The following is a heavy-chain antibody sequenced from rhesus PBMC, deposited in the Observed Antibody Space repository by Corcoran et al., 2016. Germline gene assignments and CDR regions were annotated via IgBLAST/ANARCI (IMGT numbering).Heavy chain of an antibody. CDR2: IFGSGSST. D-gene: IGHD4-35*01. CDR3: ARLDGNWSDS. CDR1: GGSISSSY. J-gene: IGHJ6*01. Sequence: QLQLQESGPGLVKPSETLSVTCAVSGGSISSSYWSWIRQAPGKGLEWFGYIFGSGSSTNYNPSLKSRVTLSVDTSKNQLSLKLSSVTAADTAVYYCARLDGNWSDSWGQGVVVTVSS. V-gene: IGHV4-169*01.